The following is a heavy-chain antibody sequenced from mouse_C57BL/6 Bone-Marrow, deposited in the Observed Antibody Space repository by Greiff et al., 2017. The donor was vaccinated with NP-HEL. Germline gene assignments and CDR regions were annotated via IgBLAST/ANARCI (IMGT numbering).Heavy chain of an antibody. CDR1: GYEFSNYW. Sequence: VQLKQSGAELVKPGASVTISCKASGYEFSNYWMNWVKQRPGKGLEWIGQIYPGDGDTNYNGKFKDKATLTADKSSSTAYMQLRRLTAEDSAVYLCERGDYWGQGTLVTVSA. CDR3: ERGDY. V-gene: IGHV1-80*01. J-gene: IGHJ3*01. CDR2: IYPGDGDT.